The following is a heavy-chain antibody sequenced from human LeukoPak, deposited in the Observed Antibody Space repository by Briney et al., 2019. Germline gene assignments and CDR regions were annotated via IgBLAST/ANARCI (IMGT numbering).Heavy chain of an antibody. CDR3: AKDHDSSGWYREAHYYYGMDV. CDR1: GFSFSGHW. Sequence: GGSLRLSCTASGFSFSGHWMHWARQLPGKGLVWVSRISPTGSTTSYADSVKGRFTISRDNSKNTLYLQMNSLRAEDTAVYYCAKDHDSSGWYREAHYYYGMDVWGQGTTVTVSS. CDR2: ISPTGSTT. J-gene: IGHJ6*02. V-gene: IGHV3-74*01. D-gene: IGHD6-19*01.